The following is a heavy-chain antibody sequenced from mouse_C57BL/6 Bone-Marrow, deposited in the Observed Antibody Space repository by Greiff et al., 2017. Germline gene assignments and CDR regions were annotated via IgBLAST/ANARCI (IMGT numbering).Heavy chain of an antibody. CDR1: GYTFTSYW. CDR3: ASESIYYGNCLGFAY. Sequence: QVQLQQPGAELVKPGASVKMSCTASGYTFTSYWITWVKQRPGQGLEWIGDIYPGGGSTNYNEKFKSKATLTVDTSSSTAYMQPSSLASENSAVYYCASESIYYGNCLGFAYGGQGTLVTVSA. CDR2: IYPGGGST. V-gene: IGHV1-55*01. D-gene: IGHD2-1*01. J-gene: IGHJ3*01.